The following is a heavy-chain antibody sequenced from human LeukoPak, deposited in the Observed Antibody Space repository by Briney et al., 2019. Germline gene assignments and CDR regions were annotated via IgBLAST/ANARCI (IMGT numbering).Heavy chain of an antibody. CDR3: ARERGRPRYCSGGSCYSTDY. CDR1: GGSFSGYY. J-gene: IGHJ4*02. D-gene: IGHD2-15*01. Sequence: PSETLSLTCAVYGGSFSGYYWSWIRQPPGKELEWIGEINHSGSTNYNPSLKSRVTISVDTSKNQFSLKLSSVTAADTAVYYCARERGRPRYCSGGSCYSTDYWGQGTLVTVSS. CDR2: INHSGST. V-gene: IGHV4-34*01.